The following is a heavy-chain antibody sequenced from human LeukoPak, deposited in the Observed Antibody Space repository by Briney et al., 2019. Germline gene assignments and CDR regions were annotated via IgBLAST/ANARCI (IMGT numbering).Heavy chain of an antibody. D-gene: IGHD3-10*01. J-gene: IGHJ5*02. CDR1: GYTFTSYY. CDR2: FNPSGGST. V-gene: IGHV1-46*01. CDR3: ARENRFGELLFPARGFDP. Sequence: ASVKVSCKASGYTFTSYYMHWVRQAPGQGLEWMGIFNPSGGSTSYAQKFQGRVTMTRDMSTSTVYMELSSLRSEDTAVYYCARENRFGELLFPARGFDPWGQGTLVTVSS.